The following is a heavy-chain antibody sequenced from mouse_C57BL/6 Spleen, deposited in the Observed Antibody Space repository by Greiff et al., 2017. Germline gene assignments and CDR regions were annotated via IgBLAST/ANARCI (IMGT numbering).Heavy chain of an antibody. Sequence: QVQLQQPGAELVMPGASVKLSCKASGYTFTSYWMHWVKQRPGQGLEWIGEIDPSDSYTNYNQKFKGKSTLTVDKSSSTAYMQLSGLTSEDSAVYYCARGSSGYLAYWGQGTLVTVSA. D-gene: IGHD3-2*02. CDR1: GYTFTSYW. CDR3: ARGSSGYLAY. V-gene: IGHV1-69*01. J-gene: IGHJ3*01. CDR2: IDPSDSYT.